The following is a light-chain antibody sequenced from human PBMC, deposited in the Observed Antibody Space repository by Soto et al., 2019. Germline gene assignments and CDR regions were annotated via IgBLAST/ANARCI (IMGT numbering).Light chain of an antibody. CDR3: YSYTSSSTNV. Sequence: QSALTQPASVSGSPGQSITISCTGTSSDIGGYNFVSWYQHHPGKAPKLMIFAVSSRPSGVSNRFSGSKSGNTASLTISGLQPEDEADYFCYSYTSSSTNVFGSGTKLTVL. V-gene: IGLV2-14*01. CDR2: AVS. CDR1: SSDIGGYNF. J-gene: IGLJ1*01.